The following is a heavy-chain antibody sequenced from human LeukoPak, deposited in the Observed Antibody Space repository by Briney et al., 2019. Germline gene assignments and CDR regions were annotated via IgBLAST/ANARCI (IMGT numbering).Heavy chain of an antibody. J-gene: IGHJ4*02. V-gene: IGHV3-53*05. Sequence: GGSLRLSCAASGFTVSSNFVTWVRQASGKGLEWLSIIYSGGGTDYADSVKGRFTISRDNSKNTLYLQMNSLRAEDTAVYYCRGYYYQSSGYYRDYWGQGTLVTVSS. CDR3: RGYYYQSSGYYRDY. CDR2: IYSGGGT. D-gene: IGHD3-22*01. CDR1: GFTVSSNF.